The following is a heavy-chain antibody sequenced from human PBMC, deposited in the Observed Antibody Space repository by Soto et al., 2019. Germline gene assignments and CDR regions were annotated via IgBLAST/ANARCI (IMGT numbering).Heavy chain of an antibody. D-gene: IGHD5-18*01. Sequence: LGESLQISCTGSGYSFTSYWIGWVRQMPGKGLEWMGIIYPGDSDTRYSPSFQGQVTISADKSISTAYLQWSSLKASDTAMYYCARPLRDTAMAPFDYWGQGTLVTVSS. CDR3: ARPLRDTAMAPFDY. V-gene: IGHV5-51*01. CDR1: GYSFTSYW. J-gene: IGHJ4*02. CDR2: IYPGDSDT.